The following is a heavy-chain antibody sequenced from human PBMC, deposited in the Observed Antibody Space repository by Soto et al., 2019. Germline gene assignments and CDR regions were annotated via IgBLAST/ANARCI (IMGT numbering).Heavy chain of an antibody. CDR2: ISTGSASI. Sequence: EVQLVESGGGLAQPGGSLRLSCAASGFTFSSYGMNWVGQAPGKGREGVSYISTGSASIYYADSVKGRFTISRDNAKNSLFLQMNSLRDGDTAVYYCARDSASYSSSSGSYWYLDLWGRGTLVTVSS. J-gene: IGHJ2*01. CDR1: GFTFSSYG. V-gene: IGHV3-48*02. CDR3: ARDSASYSSSSGSYWYLDL. D-gene: IGHD6-6*01.